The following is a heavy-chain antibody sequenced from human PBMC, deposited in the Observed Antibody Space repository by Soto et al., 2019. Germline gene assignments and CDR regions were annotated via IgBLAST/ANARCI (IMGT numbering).Heavy chain of an antibody. Sequence: KPSETLCLPRTVSGYSISFGYYWGWIRQPPGKGLEWIGSIYQSGSVYYSPSLKSRVTISVDTSKNQFSLKVNSVTAADTAVYYCAGGPKFLWNYFDHWGQGSLVTVSS. J-gene: IGHJ4*02. D-gene: IGHD3-10*01. V-gene: IGHV4-38-2*02. CDR2: IYQSGSV. CDR1: GYSISFGYY. CDR3: AGGPKFLWNYFDH.